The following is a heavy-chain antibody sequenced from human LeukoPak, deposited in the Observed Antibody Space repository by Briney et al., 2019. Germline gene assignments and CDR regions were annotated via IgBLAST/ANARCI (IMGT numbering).Heavy chain of an antibody. V-gene: IGHV4-34*01. CDR1: GGSFSGYY. CDR3: ARRSSGERWLVRRTPNWFDP. D-gene: IGHD6-19*01. Sequence: SETLSLTCAVYGGSFSGYYWSWIRQPPGKGLEWIGEINHSGSTNYNPSLKSRVTISVDTSKNQFSLKLSSVTAADTAVYYCARRSSGERWLVRRTPNWFDPWGQGTLVTVSS. J-gene: IGHJ5*02. CDR2: INHSGST.